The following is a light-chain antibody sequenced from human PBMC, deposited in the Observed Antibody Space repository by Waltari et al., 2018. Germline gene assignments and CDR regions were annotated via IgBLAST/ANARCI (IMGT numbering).Light chain of an antibody. CDR1: SSNIGSYS. V-gene: IGLV1-51*01. Sequence: QSVLTQPPSVSAAPGQLITISCAGASSNIGSYSVSWYQHVPGTAPKVVMYDNKRRPYGIPDRVSGSKSGASVTLGISGLQTGDDAEYDCGTWDSDLNAVVFGGGTKVTVL. CDR3: GTWDSDLNAVV. J-gene: IGLJ2*01. CDR2: DNK.